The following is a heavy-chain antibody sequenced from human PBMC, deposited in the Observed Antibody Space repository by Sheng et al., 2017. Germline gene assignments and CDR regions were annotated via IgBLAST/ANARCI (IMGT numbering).Heavy chain of an antibody. Sequence: QVQLMQSGPEVKRPGASVKVSCKASGYSFTNYALSWVRLAPGKDLSGWDGSTLILIRQIIHRNSQGRVTLTAXTSTNTAFMELTSLRSDDTAIYFCARDVSEWVYYTGHYYYYMDVWGKGTTVTVS. CDR1: GYSFTNYA. CDR2: STLILIR. J-gene: IGHJ6*03. D-gene: IGHD3-3*01. V-gene: IGHV1-18*01. CDR3: ARDVSEWVYYTGHYYYYMDV.